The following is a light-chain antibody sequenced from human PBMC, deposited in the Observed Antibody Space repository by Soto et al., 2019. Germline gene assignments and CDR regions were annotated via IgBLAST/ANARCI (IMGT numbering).Light chain of an antibody. V-gene: IGLV2-14*01. CDR3: NSYTSSSALV. J-gene: IGLJ1*01. CDR2: KVT. Sequence: QSALTQPASVSGSPGQSISISCTGTSSDLGPPNYVSWYQQHPGKAPKLIIYKVTYRPSGVSTRFSGSKSGNTASLTISGLQPEDEADYYCNSYTSSSALVFGTGTKLTVL. CDR1: SSDLGPPNY.